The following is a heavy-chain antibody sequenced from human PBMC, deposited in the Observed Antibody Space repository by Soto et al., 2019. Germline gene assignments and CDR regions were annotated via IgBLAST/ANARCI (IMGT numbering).Heavy chain of an antibody. J-gene: IGHJ3*02. V-gene: IGHV1-69*13. CDR2: IIPIFGTA. CDR3: ARGPLVYFWSGSAHVAFDI. CDR1: GGTFSSYA. Sequence: ASVKVSCKASGGTFSSYAISWVRQAPGQGLEWMGGIIPIFGTANYAQKFQGRVTITADESTSTAYMELSSLRSEDTAVYYCARGPLVYFWSGSAHVAFDIWGQGTMVTVSS. D-gene: IGHD3-3*01.